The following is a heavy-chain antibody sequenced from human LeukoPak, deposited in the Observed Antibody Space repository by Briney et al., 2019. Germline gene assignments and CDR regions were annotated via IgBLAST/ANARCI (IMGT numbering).Heavy chain of an antibody. J-gene: IGHJ6*03. CDR3: ARQIVTMVRGVLSRYYYYMDV. CDR1: GGSISSYY. D-gene: IGHD3-10*01. CDR2: IYTSGST. V-gene: IGHV4-4*07. Sequence: SETLSLTCTVSGGSISSYYWSWIRQPAGKGLEWIGRIYTSGSTNYNPSLKSRVTISVDTSKNQFSLKLSSVTAADTAVYYCARQIVTMVRGVLSRYYYYMDVWGKGTTVTISS.